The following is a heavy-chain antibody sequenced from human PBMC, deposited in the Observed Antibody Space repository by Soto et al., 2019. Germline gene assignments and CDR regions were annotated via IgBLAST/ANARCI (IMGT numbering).Heavy chain of an antibody. D-gene: IGHD6-19*01. Sequence: GGSLRLSCAASGFTFSSYAMSWVRQAPGKGLEWVSAISGSGGSTYYADSVKGRFTISRDNSKNTLYLQMNSLRAEDTAVYYCAKFGISGWSLGIQGDLDYWGQGTLVTVSS. CDR3: AKFGISGWSLGIQGDLDY. V-gene: IGHV3-23*01. J-gene: IGHJ4*02. CDR1: GFTFSSYA. CDR2: ISGSGGST.